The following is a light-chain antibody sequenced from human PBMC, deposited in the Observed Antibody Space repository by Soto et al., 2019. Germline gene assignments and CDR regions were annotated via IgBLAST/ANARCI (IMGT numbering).Light chain of an antibody. CDR3: QQYSAYWT. Sequence: DIQMTQSPSTLSASVGDRVTITCRASQSINSWLAWYQQKPGKAPKLLIYDASNLESGVPSRFTGSGSGTEFTLTIGSPQPDDFATYYCQQYSAYWTFGPGTKVEIK. CDR2: DAS. J-gene: IGKJ1*01. CDR1: QSINSW. V-gene: IGKV1-5*01.